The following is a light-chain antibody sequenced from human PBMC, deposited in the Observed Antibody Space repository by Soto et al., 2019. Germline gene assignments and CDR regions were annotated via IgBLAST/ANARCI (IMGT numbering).Light chain of an antibody. J-gene: IGLJ2*01. CDR1: SSDVPGSNS. V-gene: IGLV2-14*01. CDR2: DVF. Sequence: QSALTQPASVSASRGQSITISCTGTSSDVPGSNSVSWYQQHPGKAPILIIFDVFKRPSGVSDPFSASKSGNTASLTISGLQAEDEDDYYCSSYITSAIVVFGGGTKLTVL. CDR3: SSYITSAIVV.